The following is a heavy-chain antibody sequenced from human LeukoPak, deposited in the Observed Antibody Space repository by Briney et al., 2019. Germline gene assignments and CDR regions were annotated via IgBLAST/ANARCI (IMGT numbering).Heavy chain of an antibody. CDR2: ISSSSSTI. CDR1: GFTFSSYA. V-gene: IGHV3-48*01. Sequence: GGSLRLSCAASGFTFSSYAMSWVRQAPGKGLEWVSYISSSSSTIYYADSVKGRFTISRDNAKNSLYLQMNGLRAEDTAVYYCARGQTYYYDPEDYWGQGTLVTVSS. D-gene: IGHD3-22*01. J-gene: IGHJ4*02. CDR3: ARGQTYYYDPEDY.